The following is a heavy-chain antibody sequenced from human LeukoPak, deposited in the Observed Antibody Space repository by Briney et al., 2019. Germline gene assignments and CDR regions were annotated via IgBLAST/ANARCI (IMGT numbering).Heavy chain of an antibody. J-gene: IGHJ4*02. CDR3: ARLSTLVQGIITHLIFDY. CDR1: GGSISSGGYY. CDR2: IYYSGST. D-gene: IGHD3-10*01. V-gene: IGHV4-30-4*01. Sequence: SETLSLTCTVSGGSISSGGYYWSWIRQPPGEGLEWIGYIYYSGSTYYHPSLKSRVTISLDTSKNQFSLNLSSVNAADTAVYYCARLSTLVQGIITHLIFDYWGQGTLVAVSS.